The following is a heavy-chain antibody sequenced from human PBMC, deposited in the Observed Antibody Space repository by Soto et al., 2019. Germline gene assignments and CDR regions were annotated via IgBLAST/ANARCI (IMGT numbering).Heavy chain of an antibody. CDR2: IKSKTDGGTT. Sequence: EVQLVESGGGLVKPGGSLRLSCAASGFTFSNVWMNWVRQAPGKGLEWVGRIKSKTDGGTTDYAAPVKGRFTISRDDSKNTLYLQMNSLKTEDTAVYYCTPLAMTYRSGWYEFSDWGQGTLVTVSS. D-gene: IGHD6-19*01. CDR1: GFTFSNVW. CDR3: TPLAMTYRSGWYEFSD. J-gene: IGHJ4*02. V-gene: IGHV3-15*07.